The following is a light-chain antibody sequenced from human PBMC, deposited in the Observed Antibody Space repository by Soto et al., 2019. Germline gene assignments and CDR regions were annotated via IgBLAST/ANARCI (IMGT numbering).Light chain of an antibody. CDR1: QGISSA. V-gene: IGKV1-13*02. CDR3: QQLKSYPFP. CDR2: DAS. Sequence: AIPLTQSPSSLSASVGDRVSITCRASQGISSALAWYQHKPGKAPKILIYDASSLQSGVPSRFSGRESGTDCTLTISSLQPEDFATYYCQQLKSYPFPFGQGTRLEIK. J-gene: IGKJ5*01.